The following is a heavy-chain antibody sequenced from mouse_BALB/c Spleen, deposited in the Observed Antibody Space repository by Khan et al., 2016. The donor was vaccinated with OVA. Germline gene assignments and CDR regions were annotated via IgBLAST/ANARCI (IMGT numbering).Heavy chain of an antibody. V-gene: IGHV14-4*02. CDR1: GFNIKDYY. Sequence: VQLQQSGAELVRSGASVKLSCTASGFNIKDYYIHWLKQRPEQGLEWIGWIDPENGDTEYAPKLQGKATMAADTSSNTAYLQLSSLTSKDTAVYYCNTVDGYSAWFAYWGQGTLVTVSA. CDR3: NTVDGYSAWFAY. J-gene: IGHJ3*01. CDR2: IDPENGDT. D-gene: IGHD2-3*01.